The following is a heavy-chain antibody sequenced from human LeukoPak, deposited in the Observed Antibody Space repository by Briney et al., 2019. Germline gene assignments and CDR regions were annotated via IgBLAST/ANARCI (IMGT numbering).Heavy chain of an antibody. V-gene: IGHV4-39*01. CDR2: IYYSGST. CDR1: GGSISSSGYY. D-gene: IGHD6-19*01. CDR3: ARLSPVDRGSFDY. J-gene: IGHJ4*02. Sequence: SETLSLTCTVSGGSISSSGYYWGWIRQPPGKGLEWIGSIYYSGSTYYNPSLKSRVTISVDTSKNQFSLKLSSVTAADTAVYYCARLSPVDRGSFDYWGQGTLVTVSS.